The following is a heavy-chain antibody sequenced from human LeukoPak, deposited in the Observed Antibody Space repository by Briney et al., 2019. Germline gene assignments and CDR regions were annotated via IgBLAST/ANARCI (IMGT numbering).Heavy chain of an antibody. CDR2: IYSGGST. V-gene: IGHV3-66*01. Sequence: HPGGSLRLSCAASGFSVSTQYMSWVRQAPGKGLEWVSVIYSGGSTHYAESVKGRFTISRDSAKNTLYLQMNSLRVEDTAVYYCARRIVVAAYCSGLDLWGQGTTVTVSS. CDR1: GFSVSTQY. J-gene: IGHJ6*02. CDR3: ARRIVVAAYCSGLDL. D-gene: IGHD2-2*01.